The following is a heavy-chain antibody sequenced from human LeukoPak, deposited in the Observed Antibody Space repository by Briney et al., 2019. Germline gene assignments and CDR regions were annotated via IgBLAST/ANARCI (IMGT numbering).Heavy chain of an antibody. CDR3: ARGPTDFDASDI. J-gene: IGHJ3*02. Sequence: PGGSLRLSCAASGFTISRYWMSWVRLVPGKGPESVAHIKHDSSETYYVDSVRGRFIISRDNVKNSLYLQMNSLRAEDTAVYHCARGPTDFDASDIWGHGTLVTVSS. CDR2: IKHDSSET. CDR1: GFTISRYW. V-gene: IGHV3-7*01. D-gene: IGHD1-26*01.